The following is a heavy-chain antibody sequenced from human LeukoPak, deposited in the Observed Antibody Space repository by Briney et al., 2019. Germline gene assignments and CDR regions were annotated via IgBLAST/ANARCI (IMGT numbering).Heavy chain of an antibody. D-gene: IGHD6-6*01. CDR1: GFTFSSYE. V-gene: IGHV3-48*03. J-gene: IGHJ3*02. CDR2: ISSNGSNI. CDR3: ERTKYSRHEAFDI. Sequence: GGSLRLSCAASGFTFSSYEMNWVRQAPGKGLEWVSYISSNGSNILYADSVKGRFTISRDNSKHSLYLQMNSLRPEDTAVYYCERTKYSRHEAFDIWGQGTMVTVSS.